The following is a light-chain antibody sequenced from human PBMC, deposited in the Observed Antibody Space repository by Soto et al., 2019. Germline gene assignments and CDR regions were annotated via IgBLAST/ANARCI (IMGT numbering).Light chain of an antibody. CDR3: QQSYSTPNT. Sequence: DIQMTQSPSSLSASVGYRVTITCRASQSISSYLNWYQQKPGKAPKLLIYAASSLQSGVPSRFSGSGSGTDFTLTISSLQPEDFATYYCQQSYSTPNTFGQGTKVDIK. CDR2: AAS. J-gene: IGKJ2*01. CDR1: QSISSY. V-gene: IGKV1-39*01.